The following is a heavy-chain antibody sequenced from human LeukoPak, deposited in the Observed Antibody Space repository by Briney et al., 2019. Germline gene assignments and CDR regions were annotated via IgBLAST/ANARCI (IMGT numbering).Heavy chain of an antibody. Sequence: QPGGSLKLSCAASGFTFSGSAMHLVRQASGKGLEWVGRIRSKANSYATAYAASVKGRFTISRDDSKNTAYLQMNSLKTEDTAVYYCTRHSYAFDYWGQGTLVTVSS. CDR3: TRHSYAFDY. CDR1: GFTFSGSA. V-gene: IGHV3-73*01. CDR2: IRSKANSYAT. J-gene: IGHJ4*02. D-gene: IGHD1-26*01.